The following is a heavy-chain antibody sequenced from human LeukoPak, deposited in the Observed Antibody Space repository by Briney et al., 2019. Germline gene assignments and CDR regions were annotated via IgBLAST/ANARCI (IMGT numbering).Heavy chain of an antibody. D-gene: IGHD4-23*01. CDR2: IYYSGST. CDR3: ARLVRWAFDY. J-gene: IGHJ4*02. V-gene: IGHV4-39*01. CDR1: GGSISSSSYY. Sequence: PSETLSLTCTVSGGSISSSSYYWGWIRQSPGKGLEWIGSIYYSGSTYYNPSLKSRDTISVHTSNVHFSRKLSSVTAADTAVYYGARLVRWAFDYGGQGTLVTVSS.